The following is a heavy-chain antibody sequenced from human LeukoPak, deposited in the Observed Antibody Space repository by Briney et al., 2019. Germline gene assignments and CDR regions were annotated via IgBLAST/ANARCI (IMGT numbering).Heavy chain of an antibody. CDR1: GFTFSSYS. D-gene: IGHD3-3*01. J-gene: IGHJ4*02. Sequence: GGSLRLSCAASGFTFSSYSMNWVRQAPGKGLEWVSYISSSSSTIYYADSVKGRFTISKDNAKNSLYLQMNSLRAEDTAVYYCARVGYYDFWSGFATGFDYWGQGTLVTVPS. V-gene: IGHV3-48*01. CDR3: ARVGYYDFWSGFATGFDY. CDR2: ISSSSSTI.